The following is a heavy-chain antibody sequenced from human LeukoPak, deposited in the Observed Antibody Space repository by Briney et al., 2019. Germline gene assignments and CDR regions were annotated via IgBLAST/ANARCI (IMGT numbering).Heavy chain of an antibody. D-gene: IGHD3-10*01. CDR1: GFTFSNYD. Sequence: GGSLRLSCAASGFTFSNYDMHWVRQATGKGLEWVSGIGTAGDTYYPDSVKGRFTISRENAKNSLYLQMNSLRAEDTAVYFCAKDGDRRGVIITNNWLDPWGQGTLVTVSS. V-gene: IGHV3-13*01. CDR3: AKDGDRRGVIITNNWLDP. J-gene: IGHJ5*02. CDR2: IGTAGDT.